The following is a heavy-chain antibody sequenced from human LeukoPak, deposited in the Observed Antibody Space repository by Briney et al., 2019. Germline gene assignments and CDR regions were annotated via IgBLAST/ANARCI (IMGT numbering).Heavy chain of an antibody. CDR3: ARDRFGERGYSGYD. D-gene: IGHD5-12*01. J-gene: IGHJ4*02. Sequence: TGGSLRLSCAASGFTFSNYWMHWVRQTPGKGLVWVSSISSSSSYIYYADSVKGRFTISRDNAKNSLYPQMNSLRAEDTAVYYCARDRFGERGYSGYDWGQGTLVTVSS. CDR2: ISSSSSYI. CDR1: GFTFSNYW. V-gene: IGHV3-21*01.